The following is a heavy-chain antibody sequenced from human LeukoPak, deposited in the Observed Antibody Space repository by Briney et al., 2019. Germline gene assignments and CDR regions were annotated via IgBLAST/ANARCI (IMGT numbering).Heavy chain of an antibody. V-gene: IGHV3-30-3*01. CDR1: GFTFSSYA. CDR3: ARVPSGIAAFDY. Sequence: GGSLRLSSAASGFTFSSYAMHWVRQAPGKGLEWVAVISYDGSNKYYADSVKGRFTISRDNSKNTLYLQMNSLRAEDTAVYYCARVPSGIAAFDYWGQGTLVTVSS. J-gene: IGHJ4*02. CDR2: ISYDGSNK. D-gene: IGHD6-25*01.